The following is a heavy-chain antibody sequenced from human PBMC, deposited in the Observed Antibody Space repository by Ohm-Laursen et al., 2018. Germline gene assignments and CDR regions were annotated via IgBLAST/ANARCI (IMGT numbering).Heavy chain of an antibody. Sequence: PSDTLSLTCTVSGGAISSSSYYWGWIRQPPGKGLEWIGSIYYSGSTYYNPSLKSRVTISVDTTKNHFSLKLISVTAADTAVYYCASENSSSWYVYYYYGMDVWGQGTTVTVSS. CDR2: IYYSGST. V-gene: IGHV4-39*02. D-gene: IGHD6-13*01. CDR3: ASENSSSWYVYYYYGMDV. J-gene: IGHJ6*02. CDR1: GGAISSSSYY.